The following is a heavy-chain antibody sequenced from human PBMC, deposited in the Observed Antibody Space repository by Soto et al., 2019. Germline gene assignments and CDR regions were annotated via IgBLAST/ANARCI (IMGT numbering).Heavy chain of an antibody. CDR2: ISGSGANT. D-gene: IGHD1-20*01. V-gene: IGHV3-23*01. Sequence: DVHLLESGGGLVQPGGSLRHSCGVSGLTFGSYAMTWVRQAPGKGLEWVSGISGSGANTYYADSVKGRFTISRDNSKNTLYLQMNSLRAEDTAIYYCAKDARYYWKIDFWGQGTLVTVSS. CDR1: GLTFGSYA. CDR3: AKDARYYWKIDF. J-gene: IGHJ4*02.